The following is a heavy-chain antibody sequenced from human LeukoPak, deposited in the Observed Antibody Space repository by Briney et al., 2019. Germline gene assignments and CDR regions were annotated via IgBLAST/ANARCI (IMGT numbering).Heavy chain of an antibody. CDR2: ISYDGSNK. D-gene: IGHD6-19*01. CDR1: GFTFSSYG. CDR3: ARDIGSSGWLGYYYGMDV. Sequence: GGSLRLSCAASGFTFSSYGMHWVRQAPGKGLEWVAVISYDGSNKYYADSVKGRFAISRDNSKNTLYLQMNSLRAEDTAVYYCARDIGSSGWLGYYYGMDVWGQGTTVTVSS. V-gene: IGHV3-30*03. J-gene: IGHJ6*02.